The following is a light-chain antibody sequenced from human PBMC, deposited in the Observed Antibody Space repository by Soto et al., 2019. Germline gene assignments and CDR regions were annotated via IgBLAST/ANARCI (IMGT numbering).Light chain of an antibody. CDR3: QQYSDYSPWT. Sequence: DIPMTQSPSTLSASVGDRVTITCRASQSIANLLAWYQQKSGKAPNLLIYDASSLESGVPSRFSGSGSGTEFTLTISSLQPDDFATYYCQQYSDYSPWTFGQGTKVEIK. J-gene: IGKJ1*01. CDR2: DAS. V-gene: IGKV1-5*01. CDR1: QSIANL.